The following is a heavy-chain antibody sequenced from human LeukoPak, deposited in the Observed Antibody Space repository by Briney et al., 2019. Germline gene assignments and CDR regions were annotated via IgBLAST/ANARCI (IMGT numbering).Heavy chain of an antibody. Sequence: SETLSLTCSVSGDSLGIYKWSWIRQPPGKGLEWIAHISSSGSAIYNPSLMSRVSMSVDTSKNQFSLRLTSVTAADTAVYYCARHGSMTLIRGRLRYYYMDVWGKGTTVTISS. CDR3: ARHGSMTLIRGRLRYYYMDV. V-gene: IGHV4-59*08. J-gene: IGHJ6*03. D-gene: IGHD3-10*01. CDR1: GDSLGIYK. CDR2: ISSSGSA.